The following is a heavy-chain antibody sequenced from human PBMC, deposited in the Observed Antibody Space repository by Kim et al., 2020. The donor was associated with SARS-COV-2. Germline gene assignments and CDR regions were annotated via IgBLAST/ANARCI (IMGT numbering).Heavy chain of an antibody. J-gene: IGHJ4*02. CDR3: ARAGSGSYFAGGY. V-gene: IGHV4-30-2*04. Sequence: YNPDLKGRVTISVDTSKNQFPLKLSSVTAADTAVYYCARAGSGSYFAGGYWGQGTLVTVSS. D-gene: IGHD3-10*01.